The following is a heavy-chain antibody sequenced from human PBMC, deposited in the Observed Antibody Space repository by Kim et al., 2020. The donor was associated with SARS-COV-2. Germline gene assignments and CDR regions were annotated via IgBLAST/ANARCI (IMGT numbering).Heavy chain of an antibody. CDR3: ARNYGSGSYYNPSDYYYY. V-gene: IGHV1-69*04. D-gene: IGHD3-10*01. CDR1: GGTFSSYA. CDR2: IIPILGIA. Sequence: SVKVSCKASGGTFSSYAISWVRQAPGQGLEWMGRIIPILGIANYAQKFQGRVTITADKSTSTAYMELSSLRPEDTAVDYCARNYGSGSYYNPSDYYYY. J-gene: IGHJ6*01.